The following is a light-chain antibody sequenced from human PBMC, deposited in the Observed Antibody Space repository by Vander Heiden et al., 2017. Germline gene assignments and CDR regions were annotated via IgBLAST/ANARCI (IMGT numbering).Light chain of an antibody. Sequence: QMTQSPSSLSASVGDRVTITCRASQSISSYLNWYQQKPGKAPNLLIYAASSLQSGVPSRFSGSGSGTEFTLIISSLQPEDFATYYCQQSHSTPWTFGQGTKVEYK. J-gene: IGKJ1*01. CDR1: QSISSY. CDR3: QQSHSTPWT. V-gene: IGKV1-39*01. CDR2: AAS.